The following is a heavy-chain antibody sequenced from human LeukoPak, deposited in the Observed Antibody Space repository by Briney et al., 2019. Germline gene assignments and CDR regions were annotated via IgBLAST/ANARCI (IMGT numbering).Heavy chain of an antibody. CDR1: GFTFSSYW. CDR3: ARDPDSSGWSSKDY. Sequence: PGGSLRLSCAASGFTFSSYWMHWVRQAPGKGLVWVSRINSDGSSTTYADSVRGRFTISRDNAKNTVHLQMNSLRAEDTAVYYCARDPDSSGWSSKDYWGQGTLVTVSS. J-gene: IGHJ4*02. D-gene: IGHD6-19*01. CDR2: INSDGSST. V-gene: IGHV3-74*01.